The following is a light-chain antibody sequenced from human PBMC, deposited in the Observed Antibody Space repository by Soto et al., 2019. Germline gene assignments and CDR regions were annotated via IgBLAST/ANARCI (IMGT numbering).Light chain of an antibody. CDR2: GAA. J-gene: IGKJ4*01. Sequence: EIVLTQSPDTLSLSPGERATLSCRASQKIINCYLAWYQQKLGQAPRLLLFGAASRAPGIPDRFSVRGSGTDFTLTISRLEPEYFAVYYCQQYGNSPQTFGGGTKVEIK. CDR3: QQYGNSPQT. CDR1: QKIINCY. V-gene: IGKV3-20*01.